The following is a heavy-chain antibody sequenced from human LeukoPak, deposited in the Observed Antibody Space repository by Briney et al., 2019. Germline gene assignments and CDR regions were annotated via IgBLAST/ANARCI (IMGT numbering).Heavy chain of an antibody. D-gene: IGHD2-2*01. J-gene: IGHJ4*02. CDR2: IRSKANSYAT. CDR1: GFTFSGSA. CDR3: TSISCSSTSCYCY. V-gene: IGHV3-73*01. Sequence: PGGSLRLSCAASGFTFSGSAMHWVRQASGKGLEWVGRIRSKANSYATAYAASVKGRFTISRDDSKNTAYLQMNSLKTEDTAVYYCTSISCSSTSCYCYWGQGTLVTVSS.